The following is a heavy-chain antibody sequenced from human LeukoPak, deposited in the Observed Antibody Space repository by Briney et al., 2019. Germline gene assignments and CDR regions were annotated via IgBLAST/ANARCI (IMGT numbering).Heavy chain of an antibody. J-gene: IGHJ4*02. V-gene: IGHV4-34*01. CDR2: INYSGRT. CDR1: GGSFNGYY. Sequence: SETLSLTCAVYGGSFNGYYCSWIRQAPGKGLEWIGEINYSGRTSYNPSLKSRVTISLDATKNQFSLNLTSVTAADTAVYYCAVGRSYWGQGDLVTVSS. CDR3: AVGRSY.